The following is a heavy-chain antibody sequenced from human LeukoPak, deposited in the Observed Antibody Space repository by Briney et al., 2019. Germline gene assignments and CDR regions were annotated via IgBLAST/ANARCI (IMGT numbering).Heavy chain of an antibody. CDR3: ARANPTGISFFDY. V-gene: IGHV3-21*06. CDR1: GFTFSSYS. Sequence: GGSLRLSCSASGFTFSSYSMNWLRQAPGKGLEWVSSISSGSTSIYYAYSGKGRFTISRDNAKNSLYLQMNSLKAEDTAVYYCARANPTGISFFDYWGQGTLVTVSS. D-gene: IGHD2-15*01. J-gene: IGHJ4*02. CDR2: ISSGSTSI.